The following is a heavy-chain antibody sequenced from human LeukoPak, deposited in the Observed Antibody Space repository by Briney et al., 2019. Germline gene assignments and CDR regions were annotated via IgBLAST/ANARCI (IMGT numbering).Heavy chain of an antibody. CDR3: ARADVDMVATDF. V-gene: IGHV4-39*07. CDR1: GGSINSSSYY. Sequence: SETLSLTCTVSGGSINSSSYYWGWIRQPPGKGLEWIGSIYYSGSTYHNPSLKSRVTILVDRSKNQFSLKLSSVTAADTAVYYCARADVDMVATDFWGLGTMVTVSS. J-gene: IGHJ3*01. D-gene: IGHD5-12*01. CDR2: IYYSGST.